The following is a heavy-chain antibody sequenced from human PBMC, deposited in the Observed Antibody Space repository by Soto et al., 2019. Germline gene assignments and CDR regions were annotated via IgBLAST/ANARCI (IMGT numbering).Heavy chain of an antibody. V-gene: IGHV3-73*02. Sequence: EVQLVESGGGLVQPGESLKLSCAASGFIFSDSAIHWVRQASGKGLEWVGRIRSRGNGYATAYAASVKGRFIISRDDSKNTAYLQMNSLKTEDTVVYYCTRLYSGSLDVWGQGTMVTVSS. CDR2: IRSRGNGYAT. CDR3: TRLYSGSLDV. J-gene: IGHJ3*01. CDR1: GFIFSDSA. D-gene: IGHD1-26*01.